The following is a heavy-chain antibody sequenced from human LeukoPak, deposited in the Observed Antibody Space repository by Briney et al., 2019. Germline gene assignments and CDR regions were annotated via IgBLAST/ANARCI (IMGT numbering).Heavy chain of an antibody. V-gene: IGHV3-48*03. CDR2: ISSSGSTI. J-gene: IGHJ6*03. CDR1: GFTFSSYE. Sequence: GGSLRLSCAASGFTFSSYEMNWVRQAPGKGLEWVSYISSSGSTIYYADSVKGRFTISRDNAKNSLYLQMNSLRAEDTAVYYCARVSDGSSGYYYYYYYMDVWGKGTTVTISS. D-gene: IGHD3-22*01. CDR3: ARVSDGSSGYYYYYYYMDV.